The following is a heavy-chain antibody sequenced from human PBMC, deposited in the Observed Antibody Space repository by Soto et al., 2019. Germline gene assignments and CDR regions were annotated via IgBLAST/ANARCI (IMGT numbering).Heavy chain of an antibody. CDR2: IHSSGST. V-gene: IGHV4-4*09. Sequence: QVQLQESGPGLVKPSETLSLTCTVSGDSISSYYWTWIRQPPGKGLEWIGYIHSSGSTNYNPSFKSRVTMSVDTSKNHFSLRLSSLTAADTAVYYCARFGRGDSSYGMDVWGQGTTVIVSS. CDR1: GDSISSYY. CDR3: ARFGRGDSSYGMDV. J-gene: IGHJ6*02. D-gene: IGHD2-21*02.